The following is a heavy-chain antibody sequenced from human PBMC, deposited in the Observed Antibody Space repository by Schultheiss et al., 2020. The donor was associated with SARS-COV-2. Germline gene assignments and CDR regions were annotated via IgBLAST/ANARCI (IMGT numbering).Heavy chain of an antibody. V-gene: IGHV1-18*01. Sequence: ASVKVSCKASGYTFTSYGISWVRQAPGQGLEWMGWISAYNGNTNYAQKLQGRVTMTRDTSTSTVYMELSSLRSEDTAVYYCARSLGKVPAAMNDYWGQGTLVTVSS. CDR3: ARSLGKVPAAMNDY. D-gene: IGHD2-2*01. CDR2: ISAYNGNT. J-gene: IGHJ4*02. CDR1: GYTFTSYG.